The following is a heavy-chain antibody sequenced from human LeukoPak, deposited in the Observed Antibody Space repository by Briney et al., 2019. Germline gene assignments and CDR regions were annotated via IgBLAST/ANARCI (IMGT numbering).Heavy chain of an antibody. CDR2: ISSSSSYI. CDR1: GFTFSSYS. D-gene: IGHD3-10*01. J-gene: IGHJ4*02. V-gene: IGHV3-21*01. CDR3: AKDWGFRYASGSYCDY. Sequence: GGSLRLSCAASGFTFSSYSMNWVRQAPGKGLEWVSSISSSSSYIYYADSVKGRFTISRDNAKNSLYLQMNSLRPEDTAVYYCAKDWGFRYASGSYCDYWGQGTQVTVSS.